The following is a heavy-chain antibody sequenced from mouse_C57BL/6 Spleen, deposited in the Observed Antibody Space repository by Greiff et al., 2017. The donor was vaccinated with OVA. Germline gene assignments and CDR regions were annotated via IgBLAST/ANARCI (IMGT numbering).Heavy chain of an antibody. CDR3: AREGSTMVTTGDFDY. Sequence: QVQLKESGAELARPGASVKLSCKASGYTFTSYGISWVKQRTGQGLEWIGEIYPRSGNTYYNEKFKGKATLTADKSSSTAYMELRSLTSEDSAVYFCAREGSTMVTTGDFDYWGQGTTLTVSS. J-gene: IGHJ2*01. CDR2: IYPRSGNT. CDR1: GYTFTSYG. D-gene: IGHD2-2*01. V-gene: IGHV1-81*01.